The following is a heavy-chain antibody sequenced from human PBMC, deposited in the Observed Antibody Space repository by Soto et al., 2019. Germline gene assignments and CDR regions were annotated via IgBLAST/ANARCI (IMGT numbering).Heavy chain of an antibody. V-gene: IGHV5-51*03. Sequence: PGKSLKISCKGSGYSFTSYWIGWVRQMPGKGLEWMGIIYPGDSDTRYSPSFQGQVTISADKSISTAYLQWSSLKASDTAMYYCVSLPLYHDPPETPPDHYSGMVRWRQGTT. J-gene: IGHJ6*02. CDR2: IYPGDSDT. CDR1: GYSFTSYW. CDR3: VSLPLYHDPPETPPDHYSGMVR. D-gene: IGHD3-3*01.